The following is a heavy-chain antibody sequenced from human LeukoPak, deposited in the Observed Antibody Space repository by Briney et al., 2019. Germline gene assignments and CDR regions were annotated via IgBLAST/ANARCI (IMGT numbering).Heavy chain of an antibody. D-gene: IGHD1-26*01. Sequence: SSETLSLTCTVSGGSISHQYWSRIRQPPGKGLEWIGYIYYSGSTNYNPSLKSRVTISVDTSKNQFSLKLSSVTAADTAVYYCARHVYRGVSGSYSIDYWGQGTLVTVSS. V-gene: IGHV4-59*08. CDR3: ARHVYRGVSGSYSIDY. J-gene: IGHJ4*02. CDR2: IYYSGST. CDR1: GGSISHQY.